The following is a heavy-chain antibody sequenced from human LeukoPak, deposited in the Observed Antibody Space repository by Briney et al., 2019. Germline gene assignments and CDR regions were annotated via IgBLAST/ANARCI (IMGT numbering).Heavy chain of an antibody. J-gene: IGHJ5*02. D-gene: IGHD2-15*01. V-gene: IGHV4-39*01. CDR3: ARLTTLYCSGGSCYGGWFDP. CDR2: IYYSGST. CDR1: GGSISSSSYY. Sequence: SETLSLTCTVSGGSISSSSYYWGWIRQPPGKGLEWIGSIYYSGSTYYNPSLKSRVTISVDTSKNQFSLKLSSVTAADTAVCYCARLTTLYCSGGSCYGGWFDPWGQGTLVTVPS.